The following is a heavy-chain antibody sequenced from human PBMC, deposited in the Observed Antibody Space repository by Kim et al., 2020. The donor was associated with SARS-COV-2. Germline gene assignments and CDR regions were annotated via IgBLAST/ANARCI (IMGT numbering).Heavy chain of an antibody. V-gene: IGHV3-74*01. CDR2: INSDGSST. D-gene: IGHD3-3*01. J-gene: IGHJ4*02. Sequence: GGSLRLSCAASGFTFSSYWMHWVRQAPGKGLVWVSRINSDGSSTSYADSVKGRFTISRDNAKNTLYLQMNSLRAEDTAVYYCARVAYDLEGDYFDYWGQGTLVTVSS. CDR3: ARVAYDLEGDYFDY. CDR1: GFTFSSYW.